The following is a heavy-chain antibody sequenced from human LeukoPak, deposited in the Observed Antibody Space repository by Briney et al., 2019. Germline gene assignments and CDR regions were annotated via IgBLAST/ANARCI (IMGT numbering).Heavy chain of an antibody. CDR2: IYSSGIT. CDR1: GGSISSSY. V-gene: IGHV4-59*01. Sequence: PSETLSLTCTVSGGSISSSYWSWIRQPPGKGLEWIGYIYSSGITSYNPSLKNRVAISVDTSKNQFSLKLSSVTAADTAVYYCARASFSILVVPAAMTQYYYYYYMDVWGKGTTVTVSS. J-gene: IGHJ6*03. CDR3: ARASFSILVVPAAMTQYYYYYYMDV. D-gene: IGHD2-2*01.